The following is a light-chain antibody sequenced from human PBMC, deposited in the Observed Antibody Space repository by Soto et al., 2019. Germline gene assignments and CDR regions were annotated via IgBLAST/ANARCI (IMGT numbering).Light chain of an antibody. Sequence: DIQMTQTPSTRSASVGDRVTMTCRASESISNSWAWYQQKPGKAPKLLIYRASALQSGVPSRFSGSGSGTEFTLTIDSLQPDDFAPFYCHQYSTYPLTFGGGTRVDIK. CDR3: HQYSTYPLT. V-gene: IGKV1-5*03. J-gene: IGKJ4*01. CDR1: ESISNS. CDR2: RAS.